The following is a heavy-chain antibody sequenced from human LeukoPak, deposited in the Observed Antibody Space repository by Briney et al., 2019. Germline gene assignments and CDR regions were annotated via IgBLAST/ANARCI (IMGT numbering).Heavy chain of an antibody. CDR3: ASSSLYYYYYMDV. Sequence: SETLSLTCTVSGGSLSSYYWSWIRQPPGKGPEWIGYIYYSGSTNYNPSLKSRVTISVDTSKNQLSLKLSSVTAADTAVYYCASSSLYYYYYMDVWGKGTTVTVSS. V-gene: IGHV4-59*01. CDR1: GGSLSSYY. D-gene: IGHD6-19*01. CDR2: IYYSGST. J-gene: IGHJ6*03.